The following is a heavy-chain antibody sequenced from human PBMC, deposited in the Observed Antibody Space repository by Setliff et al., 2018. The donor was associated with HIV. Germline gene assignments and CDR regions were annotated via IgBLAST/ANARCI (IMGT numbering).Heavy chain of an antibody. Sequence: SETLSLTCTVSGGSVSSGFYYWSWIRQHPGKGLEWIGYIYYSGSTYYNPSLKSRVSMSVDTSKNQFSLKMSSVTAADTAVYYCARAPTGPLYYPWDFDLWGRGTLVTSPQ. CDR3: ARAPTGPLYYPWDFDL. CDR1: GGSVSSGFYY. CDR2: IYYSGST. D-gene: IGHD3-10*01. J-gene: IGHJ2*01. V-gene: IGHV4-31*03.